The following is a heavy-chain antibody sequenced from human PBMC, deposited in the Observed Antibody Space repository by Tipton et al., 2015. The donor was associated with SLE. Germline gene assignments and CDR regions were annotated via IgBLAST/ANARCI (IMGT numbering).Heavy chain of an antibody. CDR1: GGSMGSYC. Sequence: TLSLTCTVSGGSMGSYCWSWIRQPPGKGLEWIGYIYYSGSTYYNPSLQSRLTMSVDTSRNQFSLKLTSVTAADTAVYYCARTSGNFPFDYWGQGNLVTVSS. CDR3: ARTSGNFPFDY. J-gene: IGHJ4*02. D-gene: IGHD1-26*01. CDR2: IYYSGST. V-gene: IGHV4-59*08.